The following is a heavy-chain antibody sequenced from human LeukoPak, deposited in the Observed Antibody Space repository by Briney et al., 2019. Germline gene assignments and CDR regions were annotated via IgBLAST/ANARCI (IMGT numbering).Heavy chain of an antibody. D-gene: IGHD1-26*01. V-gene: IGHV4-59*08. Sequence: PSETLPLTCTVSGGSISSYYWSWIRQPPGKGLEWIGYIYYSGSTNYNPSLKSRVTISVDTSKNQFSLKLSSVTAADTAVYYCARQEQWELLFDYWGQGTLVTVSS. CDR3: ARQEQWELLFDY. J-gene: IGHJ4*02. CDR1: GGSISSYY. CDR2: IYYSGST.